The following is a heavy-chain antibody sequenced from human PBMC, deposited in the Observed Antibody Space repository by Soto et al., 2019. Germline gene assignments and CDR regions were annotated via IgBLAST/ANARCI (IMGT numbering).Heavy chain of an antibody. J-gene: IGHJ4*02. CDR1: GFTFGDYY. CDR2: ISSSSSYT. D-gene: IGHD5-18*01. CDR3: DSMLNMDTAIDY. Sequence: GGSLRLSCAASGFTFGDYYMSWIRQAPGKGLEWISYISSSSSYTNYADSVKGRFTISRDNAKNSLYLQMNSLRAEDTAVHYCDSMLNMDTAIDYWGQGTPVTVSS. V-gene: IGHV3-11*03.